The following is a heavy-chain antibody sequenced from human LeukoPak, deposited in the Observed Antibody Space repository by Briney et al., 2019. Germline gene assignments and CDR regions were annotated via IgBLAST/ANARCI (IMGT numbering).Heavy chain of an antibody. CDR1: GFTFSSYA. V-gene: IGHV3-23*01. CDR2: ITSSGAST. D-gene: IGHD1-26*01. Sequence: PGGSLRLSCGASGFTFSSYAMSWVRQAPGKGLEWVSVITSSGASTYYADSVKGRFTISRDNSKNTLYLQMNSLRAEDTAVYYCAKGGATILSAFDIWGQGTMVTVSS. J-gene: IGHJ3*02. CDR3: AKGGATILSAFDI.